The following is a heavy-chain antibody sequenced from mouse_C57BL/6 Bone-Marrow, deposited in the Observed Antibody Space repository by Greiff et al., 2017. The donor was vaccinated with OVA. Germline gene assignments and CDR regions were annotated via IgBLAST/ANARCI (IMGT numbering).Heavy chain of an antibody. J-gene: IGHJ4*01. CDR3: TREGDTVVAYYAMDY. D-gene: IGHD1-1*01. V-gene: IGHV5-9-1*02. CDR2: ISSGGDYI. CDR1: GFTFSSYA. Sequence: EVKVVESGEGLVKPGGSLKLSCAASGFTFSSYAMSWVRQTPEKRLEWVAYISSGGDYIYYADTVKGRFTISRDNARNTLYLQMSSLKSEDTAMYYCTREGDTVVAYYAMDYWGQGTSVTVSS.